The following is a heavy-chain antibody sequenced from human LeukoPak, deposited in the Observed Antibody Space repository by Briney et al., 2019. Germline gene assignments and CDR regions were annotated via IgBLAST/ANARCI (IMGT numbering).Heavy chain of an antibody. V-gene: IGHV3-74*01. CDR1: GFTFSNYW. J-gene: IGHJ4*02. CDR3: ARNHYGTADY. D-gene: IGHD3-10*01. Sequence: GGSLRLSCAASGFTFSNYWMHWVRQAPGKGLVWVSRVNGDGSATNYADSVKGRFTISRDNAKNTLYLQMNSLRPEDTAVYYCARNHYGTADYWGQGTLGTVSS. CDR2: VNGDGSAT.